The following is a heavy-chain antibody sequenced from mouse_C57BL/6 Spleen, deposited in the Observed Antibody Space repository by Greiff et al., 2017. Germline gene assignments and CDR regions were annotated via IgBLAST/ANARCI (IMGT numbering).Heavy chain of an antibody. Sequence: EVQGVESGPELVKPGASVKISCKASGYTFTDYYMNWVKQSHGKSLEWIGDINPNNGGTSYNQKFKGKATLTVDKSSSTAYMELRSLTSEDSAVYYCARRGYGSPLYYATDYWGQGTSVTVSS. V-gene: IGHV1-26*01. J-gene: IGHJ4*01. D-gene: IGHD1-1*01. CDR3: ARRGYGSPLYYATDY. CDR1: GYTFTDYY. CDR2: INPNNGGT.